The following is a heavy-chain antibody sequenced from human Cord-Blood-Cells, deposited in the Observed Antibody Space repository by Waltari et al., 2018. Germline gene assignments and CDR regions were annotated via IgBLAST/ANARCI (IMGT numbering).Heavy chain of an antibody. CDR1: GGTFSSYT. CDR2: IIPILGTA. V-gene: IGHV1-69*08. CDR3: AREDSSSWYYFDY. Sequence: QVQLVQSGAEVKKPGSSVKVSCKASGGTFSSYTISWVRQAPGQGLEWMGRIIPILGTANYAQKFQGRVTITADKATSTAYMELSSLRFEDTAVYYCAREDSSSWYYFDYWGQGTLVTVSS. D-gene: IGHD6-13*01. J-gene: IGHJ4*02.